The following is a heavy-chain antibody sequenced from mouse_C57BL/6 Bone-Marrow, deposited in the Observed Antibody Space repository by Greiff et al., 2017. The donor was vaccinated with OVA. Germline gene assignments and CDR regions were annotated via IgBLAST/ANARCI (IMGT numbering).Heavy chain of an antibody. CDR1: GYTFTDYY. CDR2: INPYNGGT. D-gene: IGHD1-1*01. J-gene: IGHJ4*01. Sequence: EVQLQESGPVLVKPGASVKMSCKASGYTFTDYYMNWVKQSHGKSLEWIGVINPYNGGTSYKQKFKGKATLTVDKSSSTAYMELNSLTSEDSAVYYCARNGSAMDYWGQGTSVTVSS. CDR3: ARNGSAMDY. V-gene: IGHV1-19*01.